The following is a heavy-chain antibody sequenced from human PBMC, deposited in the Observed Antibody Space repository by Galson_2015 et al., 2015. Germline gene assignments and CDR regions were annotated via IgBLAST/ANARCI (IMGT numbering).Heavy chain of an antibody. CDR3: AGSSPDSNGWNHWYFDL. V-gene: IGHV3-11*01. CDR1: GFTFSDYY. D-gene: IGHD6-19*01. J-gene: IGHJ2*01. Sequence: SLRLSCAASGFTFSDYYMSWIRQAPGKGLEWVSYISSSGTTIYYADSLKGRFTISRDNAQNSLYLEMNSLRAEDTAVYYCAGSSPDSNGWNHWYFDLWGRGTLVTVSS. CDR2: ISSSGTTI.